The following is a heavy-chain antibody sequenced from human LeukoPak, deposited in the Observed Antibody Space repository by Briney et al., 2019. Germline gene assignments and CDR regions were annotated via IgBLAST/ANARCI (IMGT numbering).Heavy chain of an antibody. CDR3: AREEKSGSYFLGPFDY. CDR1: GFTFSSYS. Sequence: GGSLRLSCAASGFTFSSYSMNWVRQAPGKGLEWVGRIRNRANSYSTEYAASVEGRFTVSRDDSRNSLYMQMNSLKTEDTAVYYCAREEKSGSYFLGPFDYWGRGILVTVSS. J-gene: IGHJ4*02. D-gene: IGHD1-26*01. CDR2: IRNRANSYST. V-gene: IGHV3-72*01.